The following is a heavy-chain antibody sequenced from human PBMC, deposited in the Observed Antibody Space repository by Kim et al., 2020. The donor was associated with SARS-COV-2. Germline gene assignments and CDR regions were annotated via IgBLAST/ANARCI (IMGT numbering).Heavy chain of an antibody. CDR3: ARYASGWCFDS. CDR2: EK. V-gene: IGHV3-30*03. D-gene: IGHD6-19*01. J-gene: IGHJ4*02. Sequence: EKTYAAPVTGRFTISTDNSQNTLFLQWTSMRGEDTATYYCARYASGWCFDSWAQGTLVTVSS.